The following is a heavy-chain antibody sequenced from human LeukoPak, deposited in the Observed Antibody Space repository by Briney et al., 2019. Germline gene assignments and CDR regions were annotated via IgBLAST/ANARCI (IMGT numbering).Heavy chain of an antibody. D-gene: IGHD4-11*01. J-gene: IGHJ4*02. CDR2: IDTSSNL. CDR1: AFTFSTYN. Sequence: PGGSLRLSCAASAFTFSTYNMNWVRQAPGKGLEWVSSIDTSSNLYYADSVKGRFTISRDNAKNSLYLQMNSLRAEDTAVYYCARDDYTKGFDHWGQGTQVTVSS. V-gene: IGHV3-21*04. CDR3: ARDDYTKGFDH.